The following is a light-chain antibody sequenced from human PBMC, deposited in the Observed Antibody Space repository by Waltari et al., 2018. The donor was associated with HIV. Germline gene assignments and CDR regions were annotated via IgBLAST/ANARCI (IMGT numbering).Light chain of an antibody. CDR3: QVWDSGLVV. CDR1: NIGGKN. V-gene: IGLV3-9*01. Sequence: SYELSQSFSTVSVALGQTAKLTCGGNNIGGKNVHWYQQKPGQAPVVVIYANSNRPSGIPERFSGSNSGNKATLTISRAQAGDDADYYCQVWDSGLVVFGAGTKLTVL. J-gene: IGLJ2*01. CDR2: ANS.